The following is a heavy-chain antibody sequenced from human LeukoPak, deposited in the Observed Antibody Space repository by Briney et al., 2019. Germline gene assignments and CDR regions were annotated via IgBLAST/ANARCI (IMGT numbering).Heavy chain of an antibody. CDR2: ISDNAGST. D-gene: IGHD3-10*01. CDR1: GFTFSSYA. CDR3: AKVYYFGSGSFIFDC. Sequence: GGSLRLSCAASGFTFSSYAMSWVRQAPGKGLEWVSSISDNAGSTYYADSVKGRFTISRDKSKNTLFLQVNNLGAEDTAVYYCAKVYYFGSGSFIFDCWGQGTLVTASS. J-gene: IGHJ4*02. V-gene: IGHV3-23*01.